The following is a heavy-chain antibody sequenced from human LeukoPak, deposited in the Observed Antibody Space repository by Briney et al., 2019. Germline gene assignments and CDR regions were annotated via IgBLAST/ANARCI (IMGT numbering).Heavy chain of an antibody. D-gene: IGHD6-6*01. CDR2: ISGSGDTT. CDR3: AKDRWVSSSSSFDC. V-gene: IGHV3-23*01. J-gene: IGHJ4*02. CDR1: GLTFTRCA. Sequence: GGSLRLSCAASGLTFTRCAMSWVRQAPGKGLEWVSAISGSGDTTYYADSVKGRFTISRDNSKNTLYLQMNSLRAEDTAVYHCAKDRWVSSSSSFDCWGQGTLVTVSS.